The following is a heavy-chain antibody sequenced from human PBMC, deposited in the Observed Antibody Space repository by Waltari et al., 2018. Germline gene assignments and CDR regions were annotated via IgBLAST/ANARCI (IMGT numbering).Heavy chain of an antibody. J-gene: IGHJ4*02. Sequence: VQLQESSPGLVKPPEILSLVCSVSGAPLSTSNWSWIRQPPGKSLEWTGNIYHSGSTNYNPALKSRVSILLDTSKNQFSLKVRSVTAADTALYYCARERTGTTVYFEWWGQGTLVTVS. D-gene: IGHD1-7*01. CDR1: GAPLSTSN. CDR3: ARERTGTTVYFEW. CDR2: IYHSGST. V-gene: IGHV4-59*01.